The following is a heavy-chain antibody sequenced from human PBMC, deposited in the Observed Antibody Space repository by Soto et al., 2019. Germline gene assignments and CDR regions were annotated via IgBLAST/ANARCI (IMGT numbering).Heavy chain of an antibody. CDR1: GFTFSGYW. CDR2: IKQDGSEQ. V-gene: IGHV3-7*05. CDR3: AREAV. J-gene: IGHJ6*02. Sequence: EVQLVESGGGLVQPGGSLRLSCAASGFTFSGYWMSWVRQAPGKGLEWVANIKQDGSEQFYVDSVKGRFTISRDNAKTSLYLQMNSLRAEDTAVYYCAREAVWGLGNTISVSS.